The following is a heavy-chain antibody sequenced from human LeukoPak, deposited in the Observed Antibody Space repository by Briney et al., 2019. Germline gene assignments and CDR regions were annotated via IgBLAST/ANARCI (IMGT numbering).Heavy chain of an antibody. CDR1: GFSFSTFG. D-gene: IGHD3-16*01. Sequence: GGSLRLSCAASGFSFSTFGMHWARRAPGKGLEWVAVIWNDGSKKFYAESVKGRFTISRDNSQNTLYLQMNRLRAEDTAVYLCGGDSLGGDYWGQGALVTVSS. CDR3: GGDSLGGDY. CDR2: IWNDGSKK. V-gene: IGHV3-33*08. J-gene: IGHJ4*02.